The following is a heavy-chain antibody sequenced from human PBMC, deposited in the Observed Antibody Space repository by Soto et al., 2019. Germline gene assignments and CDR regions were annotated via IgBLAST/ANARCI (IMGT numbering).Heavy chain of an antibody. V-gene: IGHV4-59*01. CDR1: GGSISSYY. CDR2: IYYRVST. CDR3: ARFNCYFDL. J-gene: IGHJ2*01. Sequence: QVQLQESGPGLVKPSETLSLTCTVSGGSISSYYWSWIRQPPGKGLEWIGYIYYRVSTNYNPSLKSRLTISVDASKNQFSLKLTSVTAAETSMYYCARFNCYFDLWARGTLVTVSS.